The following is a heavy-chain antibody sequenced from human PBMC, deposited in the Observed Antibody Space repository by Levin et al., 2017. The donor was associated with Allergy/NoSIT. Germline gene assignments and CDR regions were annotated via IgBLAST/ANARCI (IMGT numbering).Heavy chain of an antibody. D-gene: IGHD2-2*01. V-gene: IGHV3-9*01. J-gene: IGHJ4*02. Sequence: QPGGSLRLSCAASGFTFDDYAMHWVRQAPGKGLEWVSGISWNSGSIGYADSVKGRFTISRDNAKNSLYLQMNSLRAEDTALYYCAKDTVRYCSSTSCYPFDYWGQGTLVTVSS. CDR1: GFTFDDYA. CDR3: AKDTVRYCSSTSCYPFDY. CDR2: ISWNSGSI.